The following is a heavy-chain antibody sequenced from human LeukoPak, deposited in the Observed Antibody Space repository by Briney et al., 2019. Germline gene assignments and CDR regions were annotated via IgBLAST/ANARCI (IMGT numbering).Heavy chain of an antibody. CDR2: IGYTGGST. V-gene: IGHV3-23*01. CDR3: AKVGYSYGLGYFDY. J-gene: IGHJ4*02. CDR1: GFTFSSYA. Sequence: PGGSLRLSCAASGFTFSSYAMNWVRQAPGKGLEWVSAIGYTGGSTYYADSVKGRFTISRDNSKNTLYLQMNSLRAEDTAVYYCAKVGYSYGLGYFDYWGQGILVTVSS. D-gene: IGHD5-18*01.